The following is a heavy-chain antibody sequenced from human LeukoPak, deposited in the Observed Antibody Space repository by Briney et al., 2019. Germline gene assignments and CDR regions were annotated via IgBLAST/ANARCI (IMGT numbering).Heavy chain of an antibody. Sequence: ASVKVSCKASGYTFTGYYMHWVRQAPGQGLEWMGWINPNSGGTNYAQKFQGRVTMTRDTSISTAYMELSRLRSDDTAVYYCARVDCSGGSCYSASIRDYWGQGTLVTVSS. J-gene: IGHJ4*02. D-gene: IGHD2-15*01. V-gene: IGHV1-2*02. CDR3: ARVDCSGGSCYSASIRDY. CDR2: INPNSGGT. CDR1: GYTFTGYY.